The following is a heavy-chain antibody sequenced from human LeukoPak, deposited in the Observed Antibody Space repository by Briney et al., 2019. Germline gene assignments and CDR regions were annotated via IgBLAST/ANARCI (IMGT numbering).Heavy chain of an antibody. V-gene: IGHV4-39*07. CDR2: IYYSGST. CDR1: GGSISSSSYY. Sequence: SETLSLTCTVSGGSISSSSYYWGWIRQPPGKGPEWIGSIYYSGSTYYNPSLKSRVTISVDTSKNQFSLKLSSVTAADTAVYYCARDQISYNYMDVWGKGTTVTVSS. D-gene: IGHD2-2*02. CDR3: ARDQISYNYMDV. J-gene: IGHJ6*03.